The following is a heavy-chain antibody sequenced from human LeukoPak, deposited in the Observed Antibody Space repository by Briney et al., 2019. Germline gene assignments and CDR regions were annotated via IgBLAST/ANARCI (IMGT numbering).Heavy chain of an antibody. J-gene: IGHJ4*02. Sequence: SETLSLTCSVSGGSISRYYWSWIRQPPGKGLEWVGYVYDNGYTDYNPSLKSRAAISVDTSKNQFSLKLSSVTAADTAVYYCARNGYNRLYYFDYWGQGTLVTVSS. V-gene: IGHV4-59*01. CDR2: VYDNGYT. CDR1: GGSISRYY. CDR3: ARNGYNRLYYFDY. D-gene: IGHD5-24*01.